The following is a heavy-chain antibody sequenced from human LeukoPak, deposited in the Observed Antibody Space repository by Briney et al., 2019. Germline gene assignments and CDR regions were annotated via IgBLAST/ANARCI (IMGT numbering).Heavy chain of an antibody. CDR3: ARAPHYYYGSGSYRDYFDY. CDR1: GFTFSSYS. Sequence: GGSLRLSCAASGFTFSSYSMNWVRQAPGKGLEWVSSISSSSSYIYYADSVKGRFTISRDNAKNSLYLQMNSLRAEDTAVYYCARAPHYYYGSGSYRDYFDYWGQGTLVTVSS. J-gene: IGHJ4*02. V-gene: IGHV3-21*01. CDR2: ISSSSSYI. D-gene: IGHD3-10*01.